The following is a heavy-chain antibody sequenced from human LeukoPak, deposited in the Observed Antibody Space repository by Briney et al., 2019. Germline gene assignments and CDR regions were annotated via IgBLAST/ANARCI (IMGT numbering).Heavy chain of an antibody. D-gene: IGHD2-2*01. CDR2: IQQAGSEK. V-gene: IGHV3-7*01. Sequence: PGRSLRLSCAASGLTLSSYWMSWVRQAPRKGREWVANIQQAGSEKYYVDSVKGRFTISRDNAKNSLYLQMNSMRAEDTAVYYCARDIVVVPAAMQFYYYYGMDVWGQGTTVTVSS. CDR3: ARDIVVVPAAMQFYYYYGMDV. J-gene: IGHJ6*02. CDR1: GLTLSSYW.